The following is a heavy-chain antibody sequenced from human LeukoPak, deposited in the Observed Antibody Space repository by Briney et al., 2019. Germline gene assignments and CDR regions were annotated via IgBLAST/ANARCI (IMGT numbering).Heavy chain of an antibody. CDR2: MYHSGNT. V-gene: IGHV4-38-2*02. CDR3: ARGKYYDSGTYFDY. CDR1: GYSINSGYY. J-gene: IGHJ4*02. Sequence: SETLSLTCTVSGYSINSGYYWGWIRQPPGKRLEWIGSMYHSGNTYYNPSLKSRVTISIDTSKNQFSLKMTSVTAADTAIYYCARGKYYDSGTYFDYWGQGTLVPVSS. D-gene: IGHD3-10*01.